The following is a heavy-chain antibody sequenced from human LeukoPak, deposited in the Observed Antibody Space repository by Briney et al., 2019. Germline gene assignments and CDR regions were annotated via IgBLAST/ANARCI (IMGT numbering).Heavy chain of an antibody. CDR3: ASWAARRDFDY. J-gene: IGHJ4*02. CDR1: GFTFSSYA. Sequence: GGSLRLSCAASGFTFSSYAMHWVRQAPGKGLEWVAVISYDGSNKYYADSVKGRFTISRDNSKNTLYLQMNSLRAEDTAVYYCASWAARRDFDYWGQGTLVTVSS. CDR2: ISYDGSNK. D-gene: IGHD6-6*01. V-gene: IGHV3-30-3*01.